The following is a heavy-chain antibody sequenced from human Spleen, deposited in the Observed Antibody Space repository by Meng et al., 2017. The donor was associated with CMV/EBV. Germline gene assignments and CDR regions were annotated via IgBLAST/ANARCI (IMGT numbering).Heavy chain of an antibody. CDR3: ARLQTLWPKGAFDI. D-gene: IGHD3-10*01. V-gene: IGHV3-21*01. Sequence: GESLKISCAASGFTFSSYSMNWVRQAPGKRLEWVSSISSSSSYIYYADSVKGRFTISRDNAKNSLYLQMNSLRAEDTAVYYCARLQTLWPKGAFDIWGQGTMVTVSS. CDR2: ISSSSSYI. J-gene: IGHJ3*02. CDR1: GFTFSSYS.